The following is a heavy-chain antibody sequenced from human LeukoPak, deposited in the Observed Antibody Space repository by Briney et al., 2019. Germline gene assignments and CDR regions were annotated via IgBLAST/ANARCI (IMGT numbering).Heavy chain of an antibody. CDR3: ARLYYDSSSDHYGMDV. CDR2: ISYDGSNK. V-gene: IGHV3-30-3*01. Sequence: GRSLRLSCAASGFTFSSYAMHWVRQAPGKGLEWVAVISYDGSNKYYADSVKGRFTISRDNSKNTLYLQMNSLRAEDTAVYYSARLYYDSSSDHYGMDVWGQGTTVTVSS. J-gene: IGHJ6*02. CDR1: GFTFSSYA. D-gene: IGHD3-22*01.